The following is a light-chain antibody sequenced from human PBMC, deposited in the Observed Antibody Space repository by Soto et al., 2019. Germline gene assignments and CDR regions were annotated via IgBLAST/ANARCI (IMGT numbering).Light chain of an antibody. Sequence: PGESATLSCRASQSVGRNYLAWFQHKPGQAPRPLIYGASSRATGIPDRFSGSGSGTDFTLTISRLEPEDFAVYYCQQYGASPPLSFGGGTKVDIK. CDR2: GAS. V-gene: IGKV3-20*01. J-gene: IGKJ4*01. CDR1: QSVGRNY. CDR3: QQYGASPPLS.